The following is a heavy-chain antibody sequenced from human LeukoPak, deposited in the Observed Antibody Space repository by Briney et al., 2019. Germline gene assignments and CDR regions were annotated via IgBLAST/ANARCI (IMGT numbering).Heavy chain of an antibody. J-gene: IGHJ4*02. CDR2: MNPNSGST. Sequence: ASVKVSCKASGYTFTSYDINWVRQATGQGLEWMGWMNPNSGSTGYAQKFQGKVTITRNTSISTAYMELSGLRSEDTAVYYCARGRSTGYPYYFEYWGQGTLVTVSS. CDR1: GYTFTSYD. CDR3: ARGRSTGYPYYFEY. V-gene: IGHV1-8*03. D-gene: IGHD5-12*01.